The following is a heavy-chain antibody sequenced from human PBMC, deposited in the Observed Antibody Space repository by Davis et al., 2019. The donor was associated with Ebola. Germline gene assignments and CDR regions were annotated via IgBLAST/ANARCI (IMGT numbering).Heavy chain of an antibody. J-gene: IGHJ4*02. Sequence: AGSLSLSCAASGLTSSGSVIYWVRQASGKGLEWVGRIRSKANSYATAYAASVKGRFTISRDDSKNTAYLQMNSLKTEDTAVYYCARSFSDADYWGQGTLVTISS. D-gene: IGHD1-26*01. V-gene: IGHV3-73*01. CDR2: IRSKANSYAT. CDR3: ARSFSDADY. CDR1: GLTSSGSV.